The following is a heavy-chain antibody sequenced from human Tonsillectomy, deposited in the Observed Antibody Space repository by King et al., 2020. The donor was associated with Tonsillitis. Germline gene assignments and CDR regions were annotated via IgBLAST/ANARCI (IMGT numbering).Heavy chain of an antibody. D-gene: IGHD3-22*01. CDR2: IYSGGST. CDR1: GFTVSSNY. J-gene: IGHJ4*02. CDR3: ARVLRGNYYDSSGYPAY. Sequence: VQLVESGGGLIQPGGSLRLSCAASGFTVSSNYMSWVRQAPGKGLEWVSVIYSGGSTYYADSVKGRFTISRDNSKNTLYLQMHSLRAEDTAVYYCARVLRGNYYDSSGYPAYWGQGTLVTVSS. V-gene: IGHV3-53*01.